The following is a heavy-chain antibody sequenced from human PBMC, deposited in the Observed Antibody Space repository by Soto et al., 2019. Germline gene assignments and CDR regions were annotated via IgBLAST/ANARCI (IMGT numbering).Heavy chain of an antibody. CDR3: ARDHYCSGDTCYLISFDY. CDR2: ISSSGDTI. CDR1: GFSFSTYS. D-gene: IGHD2-15*01. J-gene: IGHJ4*02. Sequence: PGGSLRLSCTASGFSFSTYSMNWVRQAPGKGLEWVSFISSSGDTIHYADSVKGRFTVSRDNAKNSLYLQMNSLRDEDTAVYYCARDHYCSGDTCYLISFDYWGQGTQVTVSS. V-gene: IGHV3-48*02.